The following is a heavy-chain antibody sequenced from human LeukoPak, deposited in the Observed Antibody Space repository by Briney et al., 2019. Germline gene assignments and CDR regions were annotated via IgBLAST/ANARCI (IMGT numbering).Heavy chain of an antibody. J-gene: IGHJ6*03. CDR3: AKDGIVSPYYYFYMDV. V-gene: IGHV3-23*01. CDR1: GFTFTSQA. Sequence: GSLRLSCAASGFTFTSQAMNWVRQAPGKGLEWVSSISGSGARIDSADSVKGRFTISRDTSKNTLYLQMNSLRVEDTAVYYCAKDGIVSPYYYFYMDVWGKGTKVTVSS. D-gene: IGHD1-26*01. CDR2: ISGSGARI.